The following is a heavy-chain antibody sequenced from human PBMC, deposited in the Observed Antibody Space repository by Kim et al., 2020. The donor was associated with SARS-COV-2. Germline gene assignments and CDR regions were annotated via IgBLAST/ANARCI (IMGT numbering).Heavy chain of an antibody. CDR3: ARHLRRSPFDY. CDR1: GYSFSNYW. V-gene: IGHV5-51*01. Sequence: GESLKISCKGYGYSFSNYWIGWVRQMPGKGLEWMGIIYPGDSDTRYNPSFQGQVTISADKSISTAYLQWSSLKASDTAMYYCARHLRRSPFDYWGPGTLVTVSS. J-gene: IGHJ4*02. CDR2: IYPGDSDT.